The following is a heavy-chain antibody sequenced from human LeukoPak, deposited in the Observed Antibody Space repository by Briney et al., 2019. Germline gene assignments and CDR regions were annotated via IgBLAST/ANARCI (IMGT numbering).Heavy chain of an antibody. J-gene: IGHJ4*02. CDR2: IYYSGST. V-gene: IGHV4-59*01. CDR3: ARAPLWFGEFDY. Sequence: KTSETLSLTCTVSGGSISSYYWSWIRQPPGKGLEWIGYIYYSGSTNYNPSLKSRVTISVDTSKNQFSLKLSPVTAADTAVYYCARAPLWFGEFDYWGQGTLVTVSS. D-gene: IGHD3-10*01. CDR1: GGSISSYY.